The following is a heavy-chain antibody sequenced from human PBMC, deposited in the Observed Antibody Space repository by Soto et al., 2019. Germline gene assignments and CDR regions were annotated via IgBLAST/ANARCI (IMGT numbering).Heavy chain of an antibody. CDR3: ARDAFLYIPGAYYDP. Sequence: QVRLVESGGGAVQPGDSLRLSCDASGFTFSTYALHWVRQAPGKGLEWVAFISYTGANQYYADSVKGRFTVSRDKSKNIASLQMTILKPEDSAVYYCARDAFLYIPGAYYDPWGQGTLVTVSS. CDR2: ISYTGANQ. D-gene: IGHD3-16*01. CDR1: GFTFSTYA. V-gene: IGHV3-30-3*01. J-gene: IGHJ5*02.